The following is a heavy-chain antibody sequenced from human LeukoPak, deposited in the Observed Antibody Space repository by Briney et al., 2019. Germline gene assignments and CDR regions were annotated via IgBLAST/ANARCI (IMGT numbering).Heavy chain of an antibody. Sequence: GGSLRLSCAASVFTFSSYGMHWVRQAPGKGLEWVAFIRYDGSNKYYADSVKGRFTISRDNSKNTLYLQMNSLRAEDTAVYYCAKSPSGSYYYYYYMDVWSKGTTVTVSS. CDR3: AKSPSGSYYYYYYMDV. V-gene: IGHV3-30*02. CDR2: IRYDGSNK. D-gene: IGHD1-26*01. J-gene: IGHJ6*03. CDR1: VFTFSSYG.